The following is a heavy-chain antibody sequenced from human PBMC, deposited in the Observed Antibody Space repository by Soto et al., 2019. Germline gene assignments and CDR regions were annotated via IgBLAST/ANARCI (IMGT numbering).Heavy chain of an antibody. J-gene: IGHJ5*02. Sequence: GGSLRLSCVASGFTFSSHEMNWVRQAPGKGLEWVSYISSSGSPIDYADSVRGRFTISRDNAKNSVILQMNSLRVEDTAVYYCVRSWGVYCSSTRCYSPWLDPWGQGTLVTVSS. V-gene: IGHV3-48*03. CDR1: GFTFSSHE. D-gene: IGHD2-2*02. CDR2: ISSSGSPI. CDR3: VRSWGVYCSSTRCYSPWLDP.